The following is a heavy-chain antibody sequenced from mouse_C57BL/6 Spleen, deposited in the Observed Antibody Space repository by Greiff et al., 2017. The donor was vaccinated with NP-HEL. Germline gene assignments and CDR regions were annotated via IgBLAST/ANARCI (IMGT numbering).Heavy chain of an antibody. CDR3: AREGDYDERSRAMDY. CDR2: ISYSGST. V-gene: IGHV3-1*01. Sequence: VQLKESGPGMVKPSQSLSLTCTVTGYSITSGYDWHWIRHFPGNKLEWMGYISYSGSTNYNPSLKSRISITHDTSKNHFFLKLNSVTTEDTATYYCAREGDYDERSRAMDYWGQGTSVTVSS. D-gene: IGHD2-4*01. CDR1: GYSITSGYD. J-gene: IGHJ4*01.